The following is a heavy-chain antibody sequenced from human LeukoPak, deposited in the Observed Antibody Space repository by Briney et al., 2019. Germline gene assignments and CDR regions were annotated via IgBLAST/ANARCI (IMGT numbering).Heavy chain of an antibody. CDR2: IYYSGST. V-gene: IGHV4-59*08. D-gene: IGHD6-13*01. CDR3: ARQRVIAAAGSGYYYGMDV. J-gene: IGHJ6*02. Sequence: PSETLSLTCTVSGGSISSYHWSWIRQPPGKGLEWIGYIYYSGSTNYNPSLKSRVTISVDTSKNQFSLKLSSVTAADTAVYYCARQRVIAAAGSGYYYGMDVWGQGTTVTVSS. CDR1: GGSISSYH.